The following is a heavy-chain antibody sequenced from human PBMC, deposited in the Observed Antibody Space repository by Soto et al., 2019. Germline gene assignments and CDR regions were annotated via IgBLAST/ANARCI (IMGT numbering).Heavy chain of an antibody. Sequence: QVQLVQSGAEVKKPGASVKVSCKASGYTFTSYGISWVRQAPGQGLEWMGWISAYHGNANYAQKLQGRVSMTTHAATSTAYLARRSLRADDTAVYYCARGGTTHTYGMDAWGQGTTVTVSS. CDR2: ISAYHGNA. CDR1: GYTFTSYG. CDR3: ARGGTTHTYGMDA. V-gene: IGHV1-18*01. J-gene: IGHJ6*02. D-gene: IGHD1-1*01.